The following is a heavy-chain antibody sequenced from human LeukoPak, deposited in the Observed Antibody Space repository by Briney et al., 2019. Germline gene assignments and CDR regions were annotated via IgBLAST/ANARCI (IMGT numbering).Heavy chain of an antibody. CDR3: AKASYYDFWSGYYAYYYGMDV. J-gene: IGHJ6*02. CDR2: ISGSGGST. Sequence: GGSLRLSCAASGFTFSSYAMSWVRQAPGKGLEWVSAISGSGGSTYYADSVKGRFTISRDNSKNTLYLQMNSLRAEDTAVYYCAKASYYDFWSGYYAYYYGMDVWGQGTTVTVSS. D-gene: IGHD3-3*01. CDR1: GFTFSSYA. V-gene: IGHV3-23*01.